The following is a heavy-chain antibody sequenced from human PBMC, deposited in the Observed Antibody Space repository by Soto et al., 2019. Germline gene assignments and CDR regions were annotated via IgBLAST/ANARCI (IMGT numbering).Heavy chain of an antibody. J-gene: IGHJ6*02. CDR3: ARNGYCSRDACSYGVDV. V-gene: IGHV3-11*01. CDR2: ISSSGSTI. D-gene: IGHD2-15*01. Sequence: QVQLVESGGGLVKPGGSLRLSCAASGFSFSDYYMSWIRQAPGKGLEWISYISSSGSTIYYADSVKGRFTVSRDNAKDSLWLQVNSRRADDTAVYYCARNGYCSRDACSYGVDVWGQGTTVTVSS. CDR1: GFSFSDYY.